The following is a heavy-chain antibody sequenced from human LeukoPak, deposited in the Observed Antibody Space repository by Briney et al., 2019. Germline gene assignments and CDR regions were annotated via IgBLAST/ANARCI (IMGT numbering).Heavy chain of an antibody. CDR2: IKQDGSEK. CDR1: GFTFSSYW. V-gene: IGHV3-7*01. Sequence: PGGSLRLSCAASGFTFSSYWMSWVRQAPGKGLEWVANIKQDGSEKYYVDSVKGRFTISRDNAKNSLYLQMNSLRAEDTAVYYCARDQDYFRSTSCYKYWGQGTLVTVSS. CDR3: ARDQDYFRSTSCYKY. J-gene: IGHJ4*02. D-gene: IGHD2-2*02.